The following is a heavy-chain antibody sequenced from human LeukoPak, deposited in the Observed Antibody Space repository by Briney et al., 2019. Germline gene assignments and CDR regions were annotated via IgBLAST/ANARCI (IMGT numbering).Heavy chain of an antibody. J-gene: IGHJ4*02. D-gene: IGHD3-22*01. V-gene: IGHV4-39*07. CDR3: ARNLQGYRGGLFGSSGYVHFDY. CDR1: GGSISSSSYY. Sequence: PSETLSLTCTVSGGSISSSSYYWGWIRQPPGKGLEWIVSIYYSGSTYYNPSLKSRVTISVYTSKNQFSLKLSSVTAADTAVYYCARNLQGYRGGLFGSSGYVHFDYWGQGTLVTVSS. CDR2: IYYSGST.